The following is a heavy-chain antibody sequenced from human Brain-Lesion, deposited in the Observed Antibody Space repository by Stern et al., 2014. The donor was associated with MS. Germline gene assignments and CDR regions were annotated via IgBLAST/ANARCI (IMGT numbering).Heavy chain of an antibody. J-gene: IGHJ5*02. CDR3: AGEEDIRYCSGGSCTGNWFDP. CDR2: IYYSGNT. CDR1: GGSVSSTSYA. V-gene: IGHV4-39*02. D-gene: IGHD2-15*01. Sequence: QVQLQESGPGLVKPSETLSLTCTVAGGSVSSTSYAWAWIRQPPGKGLEWIGTIYYSGNTYYSPSLKSRLTILLYTSKNHFSLSLRSVTAADTAVYYCAGEEDIRYCSGGSCTGNWFDPWGQGTLVTVSS.